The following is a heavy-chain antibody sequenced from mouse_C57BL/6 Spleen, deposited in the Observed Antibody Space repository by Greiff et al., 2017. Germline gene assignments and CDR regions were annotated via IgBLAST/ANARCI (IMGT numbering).Heavy chain of an antibody. J-gene: IGHJ2*01. CDR1: GYSFTGYY. CDR2: INPSTGGT. V-gene: IGHV1-42*01. Sequence: DVKLQESGPELVKPGASVKISCKASGYSFTGYYMNWVKQSPEKSLEWIGEINPSTGGTTYNQKFKAKATLTVDKSSSTAYMQLKSLTSEDSAVYYCARGYYGSSWYFDYWGQGTTLTVSS. D-gene: IGHD1-1*01. CDR3: ARGYYGSSWYFDY.